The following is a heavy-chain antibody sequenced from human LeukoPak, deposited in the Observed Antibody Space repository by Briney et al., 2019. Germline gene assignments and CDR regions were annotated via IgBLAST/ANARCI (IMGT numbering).Heavy chain of an antibody. V-gene: IGHV1-46*01. CDR1: GYTFTIYY. Sequence: ASVKVSCKASGYTFTIYYMHWVRQAPGQGLEWMGIINSSGGSTSYAQKFQGRVTMTRDTSTSTVYMELSSLRSEDTAVYYCARASFLILVNDYWGQGTLVTVSS. CDR3: ARASFLILVNDY. D-gene: IGHD2/OR15-2a*01. CDR2: INSSGGST. J-gene: IGHJ4*02.